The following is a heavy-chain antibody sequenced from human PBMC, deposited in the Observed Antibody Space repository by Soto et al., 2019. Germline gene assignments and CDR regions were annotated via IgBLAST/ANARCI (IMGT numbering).Heavy chain of an antibody. CDR1: GYTFTDYG. D-gene: IGHD6-13*01. J-gene: IGHJ4*02. V-gene: IGHV1-18*01. CDR3: ARNAQYSSRWHTIDS. CDR2: IHSYNGNT. Sequence: QVQLVQSGAEVKKPGASVKVYCKASGYTFTDYGITCVRQSPGHGLEWMGWIHSYNGNTNYAQKVQGRVTMTTDTSTSTAYMELRRLRPDDTAAYYCARNAQYSSRWHTIDSWGQGTMVTVSS.